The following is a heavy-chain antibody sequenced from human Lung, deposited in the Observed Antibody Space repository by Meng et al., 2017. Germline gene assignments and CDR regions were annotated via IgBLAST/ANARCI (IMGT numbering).Heavy chain of an antibody. CDR3: ARGPTTMAHDFDY. CDR1: GGSFSDYY. D-gene: IGHD4-11*01. J-gene: IGHJ4*02. Sequence: WAAGLLKPSASLPLTCSVSGGSFSDYYWSWIRQPPGKGLEWIGEINHSGSTNYNPSLESRATISVDTSQNNLSLKLSSVTAADSAVYYCARGPTTMAHDFDYWGQGTLVTVSS. V-gene: IGHV4-34*01. CDR2: INHSGST.